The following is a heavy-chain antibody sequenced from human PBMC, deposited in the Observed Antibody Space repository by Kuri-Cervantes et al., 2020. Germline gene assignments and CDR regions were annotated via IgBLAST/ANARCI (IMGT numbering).Heavy chain of an antibody. CDR2: ISGSGGST. Sequence: GGSLRLSCAASGFTFSSYAMSWVRQAPGKGLDWVSAISGSGGSTYYADSVKGRFTISRDNSKNTLYLQMNSLRAEDTAVYYCAKYRALYYYYGMDVWGQGTTVTVSS. CDR3: AKYRALYYYYGMDV. CDR1: GFTFSSYA. V-gene: IGHV3-23*01. J-gene: IGHJ6*02. D-gene: IGHD1-26*01.